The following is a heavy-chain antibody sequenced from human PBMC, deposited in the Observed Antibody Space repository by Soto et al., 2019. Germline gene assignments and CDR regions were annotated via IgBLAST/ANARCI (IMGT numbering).Heavy chain of an antibody. J-gene: IGHJ3*02. Sequence: GESLKISCKVSGYSFTTYWIGWVRQMPGKGLDWMGIIYPGDSDIRYSPSFQGQVSISADKSISTAYLQWSSLKASDTAIYYCARLFNYGSSGYPCFFDIWGQGTMVTVSS. CDR2: IYPGDSDI. CDR1: GYSFTTYW. V-gene: IGHV5-51*01. D-gene: IGHD3-22*01. CDR3: ARLFNYGSSGYPCFFDI.